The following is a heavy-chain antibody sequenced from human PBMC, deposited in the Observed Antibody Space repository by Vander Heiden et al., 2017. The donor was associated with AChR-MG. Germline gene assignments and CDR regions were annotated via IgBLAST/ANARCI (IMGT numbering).Heavy chain of an antibody. J-gene: IGHJ3*02. CDR3: ARWQQPGAFDI. V-gene: IGHV3-21*01. CDR2: ISSSSSYI. D-gene: IGHD6-13*01. CDR1: GFTFSSYS. Sequence: EVQLVESGGGLVKPGGSLRLSCAASGFTFSSYSMNWVRQAPGKGLEWVSSISSSSSYIYYADSVKGRFTISRDNAKNSLYMQMNSMRAEDTAVYYCARWQQPGAFDIWGQGTMVTVSS.